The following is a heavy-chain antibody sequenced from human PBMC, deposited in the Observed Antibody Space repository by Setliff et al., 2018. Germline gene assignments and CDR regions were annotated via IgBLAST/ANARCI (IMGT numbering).Heavy chain of an antibody. J-gene: IGHJ4*02. Sequence: GGSLRLSCAASGFTFSNAWMSWVRQAPGKGLEWVGRIKSKTDGGTTDYAAPVKGRFTISRDNVKNSLFLQMNSLRAEDTAVYYCVRDLHWGFDYWGLGTLVTVSS. D-gene: IGHD7-27*01. CDR2: IKSKTDGGTT. CDR1: GFTFSNAW. V-gene: IGHV3-15*01. CDR3: VRDLHWGFDY.